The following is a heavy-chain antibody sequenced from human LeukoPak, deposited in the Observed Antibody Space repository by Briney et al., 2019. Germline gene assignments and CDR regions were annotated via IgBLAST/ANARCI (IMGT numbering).Heavy chain of an antibody. Sequence: HPGGSLRLSCVVSGFTVSTNFMSWVRQAPGERLEWVSVIYSGGSTYYADSVKGRFTISRDNSKNTLYLQMNSLRAEDTAVYYCARGLAVAASGGMDVWGKGTTVTVSS. CDR3: ARGLAVAASGGMDV. CDR1: GFTVSTNF. CDR2: IYSGGST. J-gene: IGHJ6*03. V-gene: IGHV3-53*01. D-gene: IGHD6-19*01.